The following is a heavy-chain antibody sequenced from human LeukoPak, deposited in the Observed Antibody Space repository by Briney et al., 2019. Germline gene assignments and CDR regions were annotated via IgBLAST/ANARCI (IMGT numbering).Heavy chain of an antibody. V-gene: IGHV4-34*01. CDR1: GGSFSGYY. Sequence: SETLSLTCAVYGGSFSGYYRSWIRQPPGKGLEWIGEINHSGSTNYNPSLKSRVTISVDTSKNQFSLKLSSVTAADTAVYYCASRRNLEMATGGFDYWGQGTLVTVSS. CDR3: ASRRNLEMATGGFDY. CDR2: INHSGST. D-gene: IGHD5-24*01. J-gene: IGHJ4*02.